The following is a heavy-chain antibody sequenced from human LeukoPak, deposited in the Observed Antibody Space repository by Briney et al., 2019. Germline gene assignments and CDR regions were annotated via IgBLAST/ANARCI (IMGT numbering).Heavy chain of an antibody. Sequence: PGGSLRLSCAASGFTFSSYDMHWVRQATGKGLEWVSAIGTAGDTYYPGSVKGRFTISRDNDKNSLYPQMNSLRAEDTAVYYCASGSSSDYWGQGTLVTVSS. CDR2: IGTAGDT. D-gene: IGHD6-6*01. CDR1: GFTFSSYD. J-gene: IGHJ4*02. V-gene: IGHV3-13*04. CDR3: ASGSSSDY.